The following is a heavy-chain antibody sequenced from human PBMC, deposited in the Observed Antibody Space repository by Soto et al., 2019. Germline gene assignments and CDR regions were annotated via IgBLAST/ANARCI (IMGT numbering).Heavy chain of an antibody. CDR2: MNPKSGGA. D-gene: IGHD1-26*01. CDR3: TRENSANIDGLYDAFDI. V-gene: IGHV1-2*02. CDR1: GYTFTDTY. J-gene: IGHJ3*02. Sequence: ASVKVSYKTYGYTFTDTYTHWVRQAPGQGLEWMGWMNPKSGGAYFAEKFQGRVTLTRDTSIGTAYIEVNSLTSDDTAVYFCTRENSANIDGLYDAFDIWGQGTTVTVSS.